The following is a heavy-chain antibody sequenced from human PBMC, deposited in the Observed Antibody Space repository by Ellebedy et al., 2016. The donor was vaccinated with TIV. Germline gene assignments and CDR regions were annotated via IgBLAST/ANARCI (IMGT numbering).Heavy chain of an antibody. CDR1: GGSISTYY. Sequence: MPSETLSLTCTVSGGSISTYYWSCIRQPPGTGLEWIGYIYYSGSTNYNPSIKSRVTISVDTSNHRFSLKLRSATAAATAVYYCARGLGVYDCFDYWGQGTLVTVSS. CDR3: ARGLGVYDCFDY. D-gene: IGHD5/OR15-5a*01. CDR2: IYYSGST. V-gene: IGHV4-59*01. J-gene: IGHJ4*02.